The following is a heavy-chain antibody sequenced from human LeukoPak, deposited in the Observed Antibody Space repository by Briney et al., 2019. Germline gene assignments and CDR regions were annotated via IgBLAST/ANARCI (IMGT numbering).Heavy chain of an antibody. D-gene: IGHD2-8*01. Sequence: PSQTLSLTCTVSGGSISSGSYYWSWIRQPPGTGLEWIGYIYYSGSTNYNPSLKSRVTISVDTSKNQFSLKLSSVTAADTAVYYCARARANTLYYWGQGTLVTVSS. CDR2: IYYSGST. J-gene: IGHJ4*02. CDR3: ARARANTLYY. CDR1: GGSISSGSYY. V-gene: IGHV4-61*01.